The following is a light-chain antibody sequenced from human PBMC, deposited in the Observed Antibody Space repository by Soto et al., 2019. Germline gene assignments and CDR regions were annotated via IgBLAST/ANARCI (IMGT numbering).Light chain of an antibody. CDR3: QHYNSNPEA. V-gene: IGKV1-5*03. CDR2: KAS. Sequence: DIQMTQSPSTLSPSVGDRVTITCRASQSISSWLAWYQQKPGKAPKLLIYKASTLKSGVPSRFSGSGSGTEFTLTISSLKTDDFATYYCQHYNSNPEAFGQGTKVDIK. CDR1: QSISSW. J-gene: IGKJ1*01.